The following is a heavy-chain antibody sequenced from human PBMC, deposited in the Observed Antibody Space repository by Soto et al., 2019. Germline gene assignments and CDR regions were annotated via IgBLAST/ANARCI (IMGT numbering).Heavy chain of an antibody. CDR3: VVAAAQPVYYYYGMDV. CDR2: IIPIFGTA. V-gene: IGHV1-69*13. J-gene: IGHJ6*02. Sequence: ASVKVSCKASGGTFSSYAISWVRQAPGQGLEWMGGIIPIFGTANYAQKFQGRVTITADESTSTAYMELSSLRSEDTAVYYCVVAAAQPVYYYYGMDVWGQGTTVTVSS. D-gene: IGHD6-13*01. CDR1: GGTFSSYA.